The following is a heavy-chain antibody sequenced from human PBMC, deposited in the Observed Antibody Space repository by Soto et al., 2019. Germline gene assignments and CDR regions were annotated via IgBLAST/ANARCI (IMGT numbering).Heavy chain of an antibody. CDR2: VAAYNGER. Sequence: QVQLVQSGAEVKKPGASVKVSCKASGYPFPKNGMNWVGQAPGQGLEWLGGVAAYNGERRYAQRVQARVIMTTDTSTTTAYMELRSLRSDDTAVYYCSRGTSIPASGDYWGQGTLVTVSS. J-gene: IGHJ4*01. V-gene: IGHV1-18*01. D-gene: IGHD6-6*01. CDR1: GYPFPKNG. CDR3: SRGTSIPASGDY.